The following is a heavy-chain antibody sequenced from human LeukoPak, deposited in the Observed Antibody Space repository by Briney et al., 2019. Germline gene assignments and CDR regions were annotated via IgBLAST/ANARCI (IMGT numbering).Heavy chain of an antibody. CDR3: ARQGLNSLRFYDGVDV. D-gene: IGHD4-23*01. Sequence: GESLKISCKGSGYSFINYWIGWVRLMPRKRLEWMGSIYPGDSDTRYSPSFQGQITISADKSISTAYLQLSSQTASDSAMYYCARQGLNSLRFYDGVDVWGQGTTVTVSS. J-gene: IGHJ6*02. CDR2: IYPGDSDT. V-gene: IGHV5-51*01. CDR1: GYSFINYW.